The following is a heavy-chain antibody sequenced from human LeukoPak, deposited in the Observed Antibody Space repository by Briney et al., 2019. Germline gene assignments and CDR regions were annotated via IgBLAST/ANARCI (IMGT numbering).Heavy chain of an antibody. CDR1: GYSFTSYW. Sequence: GESLKISCKGSGYSFTSYWIAWVRQTPGKGLEWMGIIYPGDSNTKYSPSVQGQVTISVDKSISIAYLQWSSLRASDSALYYCARLGYHFGQGDYWGQGTLVTVSS. CDR3: ARLGYHFGQGDY. V-gene: IGHV5-51*01. D-gene: IGHD5-18*01. CDR2: IYPGDSNT. J-gene: IGHJ4*02.